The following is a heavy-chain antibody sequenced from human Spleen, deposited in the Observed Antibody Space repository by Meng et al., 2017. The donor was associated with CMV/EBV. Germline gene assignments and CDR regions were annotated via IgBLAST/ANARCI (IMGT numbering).Heavy chain of an antibody. CDR1: GFTFSSYA. J-gene: IGHJ6*02. V-gene: IGHV3-23*03. Sequence: GGSLRLSCAASGFTFSSYAMSWVRQAPGKGLEWVSVIYSGGSSTYYADSVKGRFTISRDNSKNTLYLQMNSLRAEDTAVYYCAKDRKIVVVPAAIREMGMDVWGQGTTVTVSS. CDR3: AKDRKIVVVPAAIREMGMDV. CDR2: IYSGGSST. D-gene: IGHD2-2*02.